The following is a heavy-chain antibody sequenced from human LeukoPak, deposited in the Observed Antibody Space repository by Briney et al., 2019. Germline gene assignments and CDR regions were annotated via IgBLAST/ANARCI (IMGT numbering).Heavy chain of an antibody. V-gene: IGHV1-2*02. CDR2: INPNSGGT. J-gene: IGHJ3*02. Sequence: ASVKVSCKASGYTFTGYYMHWVRQAPGQGLEWMGWINPNSGGTNYAQKFQGRVTMTRDTSISTAYMELSRLRSDDTAVYYCARDKYSSPDAFDIWGQGTMVTVSS. D-gene: IGHD6-6*01. CDR1: GYTFTGYY. CDR3: ARDKYSSPDAFDI.